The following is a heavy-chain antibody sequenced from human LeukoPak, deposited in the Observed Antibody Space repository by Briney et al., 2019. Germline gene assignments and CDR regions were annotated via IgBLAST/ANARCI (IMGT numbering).Heavy chain of an antibody. Sequence: ASVKVSCKASGYTFTGYYMHWVRQAPGQGLEWMGWINPNSGGTNYAQKFQGRVTMTRDTSISTAYMEPSRLRSDDTAVYYCARGRSIAVAGNWFDPWGQGTLVTVSS. J-gene: IGHJ5*02. D-gene: IGHD6-19*01. CDR2: INPNSGGT. V-gene: IGHV1-2*02. CDR1: GYTFTGYY. CDR3: ARGRSIAVAGNWFDP.